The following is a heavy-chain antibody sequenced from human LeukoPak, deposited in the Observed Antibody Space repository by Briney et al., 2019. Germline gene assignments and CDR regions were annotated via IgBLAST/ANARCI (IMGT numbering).Heavy chain of an antibody. V-gene: IGHV3-33*01. D-gene: IGHD3-3*01. CDR1: GFTFSSYG. CDR3: ARGNPQYYDFWSGTFDY. J-gene: IGHJ4*02. Sequence: GGSLGLSCAASGFTFSSYGMHWVRQAPGKGLEWVAVIWYDGSNKYYADSVKGRFTISRDNSKNTLYLQMNSLRAEDTAVYYCARGNPQYYDFWSGTFDYWGQGTLVTVSS. CDR2: IWYDGSNK.